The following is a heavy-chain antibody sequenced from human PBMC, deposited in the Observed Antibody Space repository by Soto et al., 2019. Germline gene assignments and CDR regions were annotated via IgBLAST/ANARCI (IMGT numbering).Heavy chain of an antibody. CDR1: GYTFTSYA. CDR2: INAGNGNT. Sequence: ASVKVSCKASGYTFTSYAMHWVLQAPGQRLEWMGWINAGNGNTKYSQKFQGRVTITRDTSASTAYMELSSLRSEDTAVYYCARAWNDDGWFDPWGQGTLVTVSS. CDR3: ARAWNDDGWFDP. V-gene: IGHV1-3*01. J-gene: IGHJ5*02. D-gene: IGHD1-1*01.